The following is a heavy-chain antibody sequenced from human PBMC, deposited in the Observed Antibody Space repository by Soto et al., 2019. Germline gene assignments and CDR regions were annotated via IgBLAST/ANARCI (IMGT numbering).Heavy chain of an antibody. Sequence: EVQLVESGGGLVQPGGSLRLSCAASEFTLSSYWMHWVRQAPGKGLVWVSRVNSDGSRTYADSVKGRLTISRDNAKNTLYLQMNSLRAEDTDVYYCVRGVPYFDYWGQGTLVTVSS. V-gene: IGHV3-74*01. J-gene: IGHJ4*02. CDR3: VRGVPYFDY. CDR1: EFTLSSYW. CDR2: VNSDGSR. D-gene: IGHD2-8*02.